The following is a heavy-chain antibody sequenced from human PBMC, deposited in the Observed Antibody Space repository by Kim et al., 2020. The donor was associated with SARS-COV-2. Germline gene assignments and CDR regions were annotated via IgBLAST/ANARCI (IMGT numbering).Heavy chain of an antibody. CDR2: ITWNSGSI. D-gene: IGHD6-19*01. CDR3: AGWSYYGMDV. CDR1: GFTFDYYA. V-gene: IGHV3-9*01. Sequence: GGSLRLSFSSSGFTFDYYAMEWVRQAPGKGLEWVAGITWNSGSIGYADSVKGRFAISRDNAKNSLYLQMNSLRTEDTALYYCAGWSYYGMDVWGQGTTVTVSS. J-gene: IGHJ6*02.